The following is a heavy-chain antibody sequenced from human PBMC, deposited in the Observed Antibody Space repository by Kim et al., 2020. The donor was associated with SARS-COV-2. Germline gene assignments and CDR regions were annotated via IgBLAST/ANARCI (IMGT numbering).Heavy chain of an antibody. D-gene: IGHD3-10*01. CDR1: GYTFTNYY. Sequence: ASVKVSCKASGYTFTNYYLHWVRQAPGQGLEWMGMINPSGGSTNYAQKFQGRVTMTRDTSTSTVYMDLRSLKSEDTAVYYCARGNYGSGSSYFTSNWFDPWGQRTLVTVSS. CDR2: INPSGGST. V-gene: IGHV1-46*03. J-gene: IGHJ5*02. CDR3: ARGNYGSGSSYFTSNWFDP.